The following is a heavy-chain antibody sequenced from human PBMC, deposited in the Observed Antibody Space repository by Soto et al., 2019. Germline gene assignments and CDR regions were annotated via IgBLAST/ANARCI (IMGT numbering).Heavy chain of an antibody. Sequence: PGDALNICCKFSGYNFRNQSSCWVRQMPGKCLEWMGIIFPGDSDTVYIPSFQGQVTIAVDKSISAAYLQWSGLKASDTAIYYCATQISIHGVSRYSDYWDQGNLVTVAS. D-gene: IGHD2-21*01. J-gene: IGHJ4*02. V-gene: IGHV5-51*01. CDR3: ATQISIHGVSRYSDY. CDR1: GYNFRNQS. CDR2: IFPGDSDT.